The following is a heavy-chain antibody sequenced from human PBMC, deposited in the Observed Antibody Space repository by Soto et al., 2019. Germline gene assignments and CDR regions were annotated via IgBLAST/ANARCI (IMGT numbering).Heavy chain of an antibody. V-gene: IGHV4-31*03. D-gene: IGHD1-26*01. J-gene: IGHJ5*02. CDR3: ARDLILGGSYSNWFDP. CDR2: IYYSGST. CDR1: GGSISSGGYY. Sequence: SETLSLTCTVSGGSISSGGYYWSWIRQHPGKGLEWIGYIYYSGSTYYNPSLKSRVTISVDTSKNQFSLKLSSVTAADTAVYYCARDLILGGSYSNWFDPWGQGTLVTVSS.